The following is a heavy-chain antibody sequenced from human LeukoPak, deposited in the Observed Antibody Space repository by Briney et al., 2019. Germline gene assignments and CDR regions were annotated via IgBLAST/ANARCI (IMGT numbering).Heavy chain of an antibody. CDR3: ARSCSSTSCYSSADWFDP. CDR1: GGSISSSNW. Sequence: PSETLSLTCAVSGGSISSSNWWSWVRPPPGKGLEWIGEIYHSGSTNYDPSLKSRVTISVDKSKNQFSLKLSSVTAADTAVYYCARSCSSTSCYSSADWFDPWGQGTLVTVSS. CDR2: IYHSGST. V-gene: IGHV4-4*02. D-gene: IGHD2-2*01. J-gene: IGHJ5*02.